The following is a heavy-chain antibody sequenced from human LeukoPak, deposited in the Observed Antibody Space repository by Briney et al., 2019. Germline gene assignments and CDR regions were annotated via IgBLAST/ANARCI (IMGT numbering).Heavy chain of an antibody. Sequence: ASVKVSCKASGHTFTTYYVHLVRQAPGQGLEWMGVINPSGDGTNYPQRFQDRVTLTRDTSTSTVYMELSSLRSEDTAIYYCAKETPNTGWFDPWGQGTLVTVSS. D-gene: IGHD1-14*01. J-gene: IGHJ5*02. CDR2: INPSGDGT. V-gene: IGHV1-46*01. CDR3: AKETPNTGWFDP. CDR1: GHTFTTYY.